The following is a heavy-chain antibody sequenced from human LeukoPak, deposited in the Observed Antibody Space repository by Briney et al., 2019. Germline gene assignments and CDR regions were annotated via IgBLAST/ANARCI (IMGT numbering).Heavy chain of an antibody. Sequence: PGGSLRLSCVASGSFFSNYDMNWVRQAPGKGLEWVSGLSSSGGSTFYADSVKGRFTISRDNSKNTVYLQMNSLRGEDTAIYYCARGVTVTTDFWGQGTLVTVSS. CDR3: ARGVTVTTDF. CDR1: GSFFSNYD. V-gene: IGHV3-23*01. CDR2: LSSSGGST. J-gene: IGHJ4*02. D-gene: IGHD4-17*01.